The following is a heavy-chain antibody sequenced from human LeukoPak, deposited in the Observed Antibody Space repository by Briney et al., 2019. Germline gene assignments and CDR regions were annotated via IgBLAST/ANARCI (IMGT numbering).Heavy chain of an antibody. D-gene: IGHD3-22*01. CDR2: IYTSGST. CDR3: AATYYYDSSGYWGYFDY. Sequence: SQTLSLTCTVSGGSISSGSYYWSWIRQPAGTGLEWIGRIYTSGSTNYNPSLKSRVTISVDTSKNQFSLKLSSVTAADTAVYYCAATYYYDSSGYWGYFDYWGQGTLVTVSS. CDR1: GGSISSGSYY. V-gene: IGHV4-61*02. J-gene: IGHJ4*02.